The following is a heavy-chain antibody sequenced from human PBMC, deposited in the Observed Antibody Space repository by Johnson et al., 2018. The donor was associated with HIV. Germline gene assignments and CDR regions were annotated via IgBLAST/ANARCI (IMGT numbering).Heavy chain of an antibody. CDR3: AKTIFGVVSDALDI. V-gene: IGHV3-66*01. CDR2: IYSGGRT. D-gene: IGHD3-3*01. CDR1: GFTINSNY. Sequence: VQLVESGGGLVQPGGSLRLSCAASGFTINSNYINWVRQAPGKGLECVSGIYSGGRTYYADSVRGRFTISRDNSKNTLYLQMNSLRTEDTAMYYCAKTIFGVVSDALDIWGQGTMVIVAS. J-gene: IGHJ3*02.